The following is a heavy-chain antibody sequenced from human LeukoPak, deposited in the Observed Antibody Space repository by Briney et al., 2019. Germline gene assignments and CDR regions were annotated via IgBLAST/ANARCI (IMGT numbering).Heavy chain of an antibody. CDR2: INSDGSST. CDR3: ARGSGSGYYFDY. J-gene: IGHJ4*02. V-gene: IGHV3-74*01. D-gene: IGHD3-10*01. Sequence: PGGSLRLSCAASGFTFSSYWMHWVRQAPGKGLVWVSRINSDGSSTSYADSVKGRFTISRDNAKNTLYLQMNSLRAEDTAVYYCARGSGSGYYFDYWGQGTLVTVSS. CDR1: GFTFSSYW.